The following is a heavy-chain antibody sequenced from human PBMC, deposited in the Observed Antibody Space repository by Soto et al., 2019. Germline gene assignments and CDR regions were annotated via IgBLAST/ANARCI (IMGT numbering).Heavy chain of an antibody. J-gene: IGHJ6*02. Sequence: GGSLRLSCAASGFPFSSYGMHWVRKAPGKGLEWVAVISYDGSNKYYADSVKGRFTISRDNSKNTLYLQMNSLRAEDTAVYYCAKESRITIFGVVISHYYYYGMDVWGQGTTVTVSS. CDR1: GFPFSSYG. CDR2: ISYDGSNK. CDR3: AKESRITIFGVVISHYYYYGMDV. V-gene: IGHV3-30*18. D-gene: IGHD3-3*01.